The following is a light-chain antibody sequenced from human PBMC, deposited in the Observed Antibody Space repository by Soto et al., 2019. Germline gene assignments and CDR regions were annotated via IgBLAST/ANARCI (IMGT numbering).Light chain of an antibody. CDR3: LQDYNYPLT. CDR1: QGIRND. V-gene: IGKV1-6*01. CDR2: AAS. Sequence: AIQMTQSPSSLSASVGDRVTITCRARQGIRNDLGWYQQKPGKAPNLLIYAASSLQSGVPSRFSGSGSGTDFTLTISSLQPEDFATYYCLQDYNYPLTFGGGTKVEIK. J-gene: IGKJ4*01.